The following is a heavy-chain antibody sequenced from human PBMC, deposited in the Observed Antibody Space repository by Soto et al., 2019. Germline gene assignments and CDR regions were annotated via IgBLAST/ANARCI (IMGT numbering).Heavy chain of an antibody. V-gene: IGHV1-3*01. CDR1: GYTFTSYN. D-gene: IGHD3-22*01. Sequence: ASVTVCCKTPGYTFTSYNIHWVRQAPGQRLEWMGWINVGNGNTRYSQKFQGRLTLTRDTPGNTAYLELNSLISEDTAVYYCATPQDYDGCLDSWGQGTLVTVSS. J-gene: IGHJ4*02. CDR2: INVGNGNT. CDR3: ATPQDYDGCLDS.